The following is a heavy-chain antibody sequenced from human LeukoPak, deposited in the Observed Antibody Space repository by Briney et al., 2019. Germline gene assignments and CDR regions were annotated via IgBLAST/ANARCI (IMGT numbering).Heavy chain of an antibody. CDR2: IGTAGDT. CDR3: ARDKRGYCSSTSCRGLDWFDP. J-gene: IGHJ5*02. V-gene: IGHV3-13*01. CDR1: GFTFSSYD. D-gene: IGHD2-2*01. Sequence: GALRLSCAASGFTFSSYDMHWVRQATGEGLEWVSAIGTAGDTYYPGSVKGRFTISRENAKNSLYLQMNSLRAEDTAVYYCARDKRGYCSSTSCRGLDWFDPWGQGTLVTVSS.